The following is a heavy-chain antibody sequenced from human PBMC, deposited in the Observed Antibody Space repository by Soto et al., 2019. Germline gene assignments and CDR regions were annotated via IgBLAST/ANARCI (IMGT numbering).Heavy chain of an antibody. V-gene: IGHV1-46*01. CDR3: ARDKLVRYYYYGMDV. Sequence: ASVKVSCKASGYTFTSYYMHWVRQAPGQGLEWMGIINPSGGSTSYAQKFQGRVTMTRDTSTSTVYMELSSLRSEDTAVYYCARDKLVRYYYYGMDVSGQVTTVTVSS. CDR1: GYTFTSYY. CDR2: INPSGGST. D-gene: IGHD6-13*01. J-gene: IGHJ6*02.